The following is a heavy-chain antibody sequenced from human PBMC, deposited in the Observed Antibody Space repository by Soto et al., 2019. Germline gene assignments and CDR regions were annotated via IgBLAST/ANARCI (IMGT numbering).Heavy chain of an antibody. D-gene: IGHD6-13*01. CDR3: ARVSGYSIDY. J-gene: IGHJ4*02. Sequence: PSETLSLTCAVYGGSFSGYYWSWIRQPPGKGLEWIGEINHSGSTNYNPSLKSQVTISVDTSKNQFSLKLSSVTAADTAVYCCARVSGYSIDYWGQGTLVTVSS. V-gene: IGHV4-34*01. CDR2: INHSGST. CDR1: GGSFSGYY.